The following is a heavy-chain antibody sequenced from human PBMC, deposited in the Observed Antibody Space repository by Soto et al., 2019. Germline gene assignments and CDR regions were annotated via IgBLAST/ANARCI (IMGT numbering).Heavy chain of an antibody. CDR1: GGTFSSYA. D-gene: IGHD2-21*02. V-gene: IGHV1-69*12. J-gene: IGHJ3*02. CDR2: IIPIFGTA. Sequence: QVQLVQSGAEVKKPGSSVKVSCKASGGTFSSYAISWVRQAPGQGLEWMGGIIPIFGTANYAQKFQGRVKITADESTSTAYMELSSLRSEDTAVYYCASAYCGGDCYDNAFDIWGQGTMVTVSS. CDR3: ASAYCGGDCYDNAFDI.